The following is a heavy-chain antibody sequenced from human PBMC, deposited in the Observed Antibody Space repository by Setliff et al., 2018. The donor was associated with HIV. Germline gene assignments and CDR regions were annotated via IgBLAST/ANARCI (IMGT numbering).Heavy chain of an antibody. CDR3: ARDDSVWGGNNWFET. D-gene: IGHD3-16*01. J-gene: IGHJ5*02. Sequence: LSLTCFVSGVSISDHYWGWIRQPPGKGLEWIGYIYSSGTTQYNPSVESRVTMSIDTSKNQSSLNLASVTAADTAVYYCARDDSVWGGNNWFETWGQGTLVTVSS. CDR1: GVSISDHY. CDR2: IYSSGTT. V-gene: IGHV4-4*08.